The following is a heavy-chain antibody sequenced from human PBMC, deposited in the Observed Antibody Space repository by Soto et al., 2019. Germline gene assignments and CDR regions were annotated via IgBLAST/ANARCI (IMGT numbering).Heavy chain of an antibody. Sequence: ASVKVSCKASGYTFTGYYMHWLRQAPGQGLEWMGWINPNSGGTNYAQKFQGWVTMTRDTSISTAYMELSRLRSDDTAVYYCARDPRNYDILTGYPHYGMDVWGQGTTVTVSS. CDR3: ARDPRNYDILTGYPHYGMDV. D-gene: IGHD3-9*01. CDR1: GYTFTGYY. J-gene: IGHJ6*02. V-gene: IGHV1-2*04. CDR2: INPNSGGT.